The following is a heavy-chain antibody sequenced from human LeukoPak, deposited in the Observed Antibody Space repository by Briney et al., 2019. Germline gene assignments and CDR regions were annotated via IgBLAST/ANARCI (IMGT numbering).Heavy chain of an antibody. V-gene: IGHV4-34*01. CDR2: INHSGST. D-gene: IGHD6-13*01. CDR1: GGSFSGYY. CDR3: ARGVSSRPFDY. J-gene: IGHJ4*02. Sequence: SETLSLTCAVYGGSFSGYYWSWIRQPPGKGLEWIGEINHSGSTNYNPSLKSRVTISVDTSKNQFSLKLSSVTAADTAVYYCARGVSSRPFDYWGQGTLVTVSS.